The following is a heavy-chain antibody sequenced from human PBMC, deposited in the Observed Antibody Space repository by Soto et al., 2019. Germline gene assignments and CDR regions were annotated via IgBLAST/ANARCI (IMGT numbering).Heavy chain of an antibody. V-gene: IGHV3-30-3*01. CDR3: ARGRYSSSWYVGYYYYGMDV. J-gene: IGHJ6*02. D-gene: IGHD6-13*01. CDR2: ISYDGSNK. CDR1: GFTFSSYA. Sequence: QVQLVESGGGVVQPGRSLRLSCAASGFTFSSYAMHWVRQAPGKGLEWVAVISYDGSNKYYADSVKGRFTISRDNSKNTLYLQMNSLRAEDTAVYYCARGRYSSSWYVGYYYYGMDVWGQGTTFTVSS.